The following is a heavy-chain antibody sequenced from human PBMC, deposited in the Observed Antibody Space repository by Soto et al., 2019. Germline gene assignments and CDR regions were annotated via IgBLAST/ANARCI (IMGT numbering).Heavy chain of an antibody. D-gene: IGHD3-10*01. CDR2: ISGSGGST. Sequence: GGSLRFSCAASGFTFSSYAMSWVRQAPGKGLEWVSAISGSGGSTYYADSVKGRFTISRDNSKNTLYLQMNSLRAEDTAVYYCAKDSGSSGLPTPLDYWGQGTLVTVSS. V-gene: IGHV3-23*01. J-gene: IGHJ4*02. CDR1: GFTFSSYA. CDR3: AKDSGSSGLPTPLDY.